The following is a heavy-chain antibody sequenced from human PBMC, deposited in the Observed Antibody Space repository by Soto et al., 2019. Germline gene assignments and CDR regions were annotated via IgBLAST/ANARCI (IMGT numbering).Heavy chain of an antibody. CDR3: ARGPGGFGDFSLDY. CDR1: GGSISHYY. J-gene: IGHJ4*02. Sequence: QVQLQESGPGLVKPSETLSLTCAVSGGSISHYYWSWIRQPAGKGLEWIGRIYSGGSTNYNPSLKSRVTMSVDTSKNQFSLNLNSVIAADAAIYFCARGPGGFGDFSLDYWGQGTLVTVSS. V-gene: IGHV4-4*07. D-gene: IGHD3-10*01. CDR2: IYSGGST.